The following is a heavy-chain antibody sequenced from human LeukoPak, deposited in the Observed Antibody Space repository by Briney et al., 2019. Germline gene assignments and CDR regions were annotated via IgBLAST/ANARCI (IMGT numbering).Heavy chain of an antibody. CDR2: ISWNSGSI. CDR3: ARDLFTIVRGMMDY. V-gene: IGHV3-9*03. J-gene: IGHJ4*02. D-gene: IGHD3-10*01. Sequence: GGSLRLSCAASGFTFYDYAMHWVRQAPGKGLEWVSGISWNSGSIGYADSVKGRFTISRDNAKNSLYLQMNSLRAEDMALYYCARDLFTIVRGMMDYWGQGSLVTVSS. CDR1: GFTFYDYA.